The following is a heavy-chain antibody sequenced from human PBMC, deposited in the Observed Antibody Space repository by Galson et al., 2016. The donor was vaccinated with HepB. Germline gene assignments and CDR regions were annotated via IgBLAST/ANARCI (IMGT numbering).Heavy chain of an antibody. D-gene: IGHD2-8*01. J-gene: IGHJ4*02. CDR3: ARGEDIVLRLYARANDY. Sequence: SLRLSCAASGFTFSNYTMNWVRQAPGKGLEWVSSMSATGTEKYYADPVKGQFTISRDNAKDSLYLQMSSLRADDSALYYCARGEDIVLRLYARANDYWGQGTLVTVSS. CDR1: GFTFSNYT. V-gene: IGHV3-21*01. CDR2: MSATGTEK.